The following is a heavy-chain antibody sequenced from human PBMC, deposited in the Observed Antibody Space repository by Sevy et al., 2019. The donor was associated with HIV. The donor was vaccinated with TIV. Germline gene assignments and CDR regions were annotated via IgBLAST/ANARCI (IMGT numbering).Heavy chain of an antibody. D-gene: IGHD2-21*01. Sequence: SQTLSLTCVISGDSVSSKSAAWTWIRQSPSRGLEWLGRTYYRSKWYNDFADSVKSRIIIAPDPSKNQFSLQLKSVTPEDTAVYYCARCRAATGDNIHYFFHYGMDVWGLGTTVTVSS. J-gene: IGHJ6*02. CDR1: GDSVSSKSAA. CDR2: TYYRSKWYN. CDR3: ARCRAATGDNIHYFFHYGMDV. V-gene: IGHV6-1*01.